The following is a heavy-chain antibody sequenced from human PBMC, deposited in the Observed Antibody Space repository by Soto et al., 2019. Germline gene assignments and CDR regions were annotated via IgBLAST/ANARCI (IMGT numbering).Heavy chain of an antibody. CDR1: GFTFRSFT. CDR3: TRDASRDSSARGWFAP. V-gene: IGHV3-21*02. D-gene: IGHD6-13*01. J-gene: IGHJ5*02. CDR2: ISSNSAYI. Sequence: EVQLVESGGGLVKPGGSLRLSCAASGFTFRSFTMNWVRQAPGKGLEWVSTISSNSAYIYYTDALRGRFTISRDNAKNSLHLQMNSLRAEDTDVYYCTRDASRDSSARGWFAPWGPGTRVTVSS.